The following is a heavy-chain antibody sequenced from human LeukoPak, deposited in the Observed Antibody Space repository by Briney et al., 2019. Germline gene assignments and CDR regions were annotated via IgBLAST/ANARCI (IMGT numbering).Heavy chain of an antibody. J-gene: IGHJ6*03. V-gene: IGHV1-2*02. CDR3: ARGRMYYYDSSGYYLPDYYYMDV. CDR2: INPNSGGT. CDR1: GYTFTGYY. D-gene: IGHD3-22*01. Sequence: ASVTVSCKASGYTFTGYYMHWVRQAPGQGLEWMGWINPNSGGTNYAQKFQGRVTMTRDTSISTAYMELSRLRSDDTAVYYCARGRMYYYDSSGYYLPDYYYMDVWGRGTTVTVSS.